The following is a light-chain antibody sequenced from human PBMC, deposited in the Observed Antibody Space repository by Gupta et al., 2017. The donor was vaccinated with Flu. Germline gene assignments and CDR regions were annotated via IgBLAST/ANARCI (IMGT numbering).Light chain of an antibody. J-gene: IGKJ3*01. CDR3: QQYNNWPPLT. CDR2: GAS. CDR1: QSVGVN. Sequence: EVVMTPSPATLSAFPGERVTLSCRASQSVGVNLAWYQQRPGQAPRLLMSGASIRDPGIPARFSGSGSGTEFTLTIDSLQSEDFAIYYCQQYNNWPPLTFGPGTKVDSK. V-gene: IGKV3-15*01.